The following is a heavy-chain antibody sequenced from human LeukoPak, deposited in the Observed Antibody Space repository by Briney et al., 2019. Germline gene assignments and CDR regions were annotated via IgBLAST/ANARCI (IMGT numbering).Heavy chain of an antibody. V-gene: IGHV1-46*01. CDR2: INPSGDST. D-gene: IGHD6-13*01. Sequence: KPGASVKVSCKASGYSFSSYYMHWVRQAPGQVLEWMGIINPSGDSTTYAQKFQGRVTMTRDTSISTAYMELSRLRSDDTAVYYCASLEDSSSWYRLDYWGQGTLVTVSS. CDR1: GYSFSSYY. CDR3: ASLEDSSSWYRLDY. J-gene: IGHJ4*02.